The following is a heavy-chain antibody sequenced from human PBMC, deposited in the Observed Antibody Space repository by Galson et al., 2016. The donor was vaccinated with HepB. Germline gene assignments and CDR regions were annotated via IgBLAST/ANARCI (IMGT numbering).Heavy chain of an antibody. CDR2: IWYDTSNK. V-gene: IGHV3-33*06. CDR1: GFTFSSYG. Sequence: SLRLSCAASGFTFSSYGMHWARQAPGKGLEWVAVIWYDTSNKYYADSVKGRFSISRDNSKNTLYLQMNSLRAEDTAIYYCAKDIVWSGYTRGVDFWGQGTLVTVSS. J-gene: IGHJ4*02. CDR3: AKDIVWSGYTRGVDF. D-gene: IGHD3-3*01.